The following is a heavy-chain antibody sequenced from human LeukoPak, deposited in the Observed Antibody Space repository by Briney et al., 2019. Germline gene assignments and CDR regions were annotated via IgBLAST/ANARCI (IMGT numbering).Heavy chain of an antibody. Sequence: GGSLRLSCAASGFTFSSYSMNWVRQAPGKGLEWVSSISRSSSYIYYADSLKGRFTISRDNARISLYLQMNSLRAEDTAVYYCARAAQSSSTKDYYYMDVWGKGTPVTVPS. CDR2: ISRSSSYI. CDR3: ARAAQSSSTKDYYYMDV. V-gene: IGHV3-21*01. D-gene: IGHD6-6*01. CDR1: GFTFSSYS. J-gene: IGHJ6*03.